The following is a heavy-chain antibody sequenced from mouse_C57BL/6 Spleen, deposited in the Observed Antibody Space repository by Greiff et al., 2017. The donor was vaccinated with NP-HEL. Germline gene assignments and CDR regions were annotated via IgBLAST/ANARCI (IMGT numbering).Heavy chain of an antibody. V-gene: IGHV1-26*01. CDR3: ASEDYGSSYYAMDY. J-gene: IGHJ4*01. Sequence: VQLQQSGPELVKPGASVKISCKASGYTFTDYYMNWVKQSHGKSLEWIGDINPNNGGTSYNQKFKGKATLTVDKSSSTAYMELRSLTSEDSAVYYCASEDYGSSYYAMDYWGQGTSVTVSS. D-gene: IGHD1-1*01. CDR2: INPNNGGT. CDR1: GYTFTDYY.